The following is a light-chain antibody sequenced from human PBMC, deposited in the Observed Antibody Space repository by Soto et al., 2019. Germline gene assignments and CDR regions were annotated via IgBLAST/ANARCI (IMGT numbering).Light chain of an antibody. CDR1: QIVNNNY. CDR2: GAS. Sequence: EIVLTPSPGTLSLSPGERANLSCRASQIVNNNYLAWYQQKPGQAPRLVIYGASSRATGIPDRFSASGSGTDFTLTISRLEPEDFAVYYCQQYASSPLTFGQGTKVDIK. CDR3: QQYASSPLT. V-gene: IGKV3-20*01. J-gene: IGKJ1*01.